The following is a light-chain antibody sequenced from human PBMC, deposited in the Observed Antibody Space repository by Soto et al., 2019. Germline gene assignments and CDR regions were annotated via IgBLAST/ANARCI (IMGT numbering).Light chain of an antibody. Sequence: QAVVTQPPSASGTPGQRVTISCSGSSSNIGSNYVYWYQQVPGTAPRLLMYRASQRPSGVPDRCSGSKSGTSASLAISGLRSEDEADYYCAAWDDTLKGLVFGGGTKLTVL. J-gene: IGLJ2*01. V-gene: IGLV1-47*01. CDR2: RAS. CDR3: AAWDDTLKGLV. CDR1: SSNIGSNY.